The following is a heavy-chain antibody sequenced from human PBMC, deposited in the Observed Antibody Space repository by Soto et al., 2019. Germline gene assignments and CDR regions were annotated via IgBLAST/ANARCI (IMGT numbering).Heavy chain of an antibody. CDR2: TYYRSRWYN. J-gene: IGHJ6*03. CDR1: GDSVSSNSAA. CDR3: AGTTAHQWYYMDV. D-gene: IGHD1-7*01. V-gene: IGHV6-1*01. Sequence: PSQTLSLTCAIPGDSVSSNSAAWNWIRLSPSRDLEWLARTYYRSRWYNDYAVSVRSRITVNPDTSKNQFSLQLTSVTPEDTAVYYCAGTTAHQWYYMDVWGKGTTVTVS.